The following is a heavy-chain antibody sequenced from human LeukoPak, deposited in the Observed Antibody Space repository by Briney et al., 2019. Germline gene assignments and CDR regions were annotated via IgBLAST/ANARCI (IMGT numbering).Heavy chain of an antibody. CDR3: ARTGGRGDGYKQNWFDP. V-gene: IGHV4-59*08. CDR2: IHYSGSI. J-gene: IGHJ5*02. Sequence: TSETLSLTCTVSGGSISTYFCSWIRQPPEKGLEWIGNIHYSGSIDYNPSLKSRVTISVDTSKSQFSLKLTSVTAADMAVYYCARTGGRGDGYKQNWFDPWGQGALVTVSS. CDR1: GGSISTYF. D-gene: IGHD5-24*01.